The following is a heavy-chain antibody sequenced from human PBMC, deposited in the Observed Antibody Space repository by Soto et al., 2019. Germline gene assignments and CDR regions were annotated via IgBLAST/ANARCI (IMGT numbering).Heavy chain of an antibody. D-gene: IGHD5-18*01. Sequence: ASVKVSCKASGYTFTGYYMHWVRQAPGQGLEWMGWINPNSGGTNYAQKSQGRVTMTRDTSISTAYMELSRLRSDDTAVYYCARDERIQLWPKPGGMDVWGQGTTVTVSS. CDR2: INPNSGGT. CDR1: GYTFTGYY. CDR3: ARDERIQLWPKPGGMDV. V-gene: IGHV1-2*02. J-gene: IGHJ6*02.